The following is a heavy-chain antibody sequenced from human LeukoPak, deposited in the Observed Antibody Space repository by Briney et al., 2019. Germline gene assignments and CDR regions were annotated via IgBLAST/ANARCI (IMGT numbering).Heavy chain of an antibody. V-gene: IGHV3-23*01. CDR3: VRGPRYYDDSGFHYGVFDI. CDR1: GFTFSSYG. Sequence: GGSLRLSCAASGFTFSSYGMSWVRQAPGKGLEWVSAISGSGGSTYYADSVKGRFTISRDNSKNTLSLQMNSLTADDTAVYYCVRGPRYYDDSGFHYGVFDIWGQGTLVTVSS. D-gene: IGHD3-22*01. CDR2: ISGSGGST. J-gene: IGHJ4*02.